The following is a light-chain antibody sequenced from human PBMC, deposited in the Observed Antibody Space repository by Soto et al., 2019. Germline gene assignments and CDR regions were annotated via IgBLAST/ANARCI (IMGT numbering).Light chain of an antibody. V-gene: IGKV3-15*01. CDR1: QSFSNF. Sequence: EIVLTQSPATLSLSPGERATLSCRASQSFSNFLAWYQQKPGQAPRLLIYGASTGATGIPARFSGSGSGTEFTLTISSLQSEDCAIYYCQQYHTWPITFGGGTKVDIK. CDR2: GAS. J-gene: IGKJ4*01. CDR3: QQYHTWPIT.